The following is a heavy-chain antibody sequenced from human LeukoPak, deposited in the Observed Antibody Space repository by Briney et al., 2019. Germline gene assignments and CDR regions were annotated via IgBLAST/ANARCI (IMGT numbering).Heavy chain of an antibody. V-gene: IGHV3-66*01. CDR3: VRDDDFGFDH. D-gene: IGHD3-3*01. CDR2: IYSGGST. J-gene: IGHJ4*02. CDR1: GFTDRSNY. Sequence: GGSLRLSCAASGFTDRSNYMNWVRQTPGKGLQWVSIIYSGGSTYYADSVRGRFIISRDDSKDTMYLQMNNLRAEDTALYYCVRDDDFGFDHWGQGTLVTVSS.